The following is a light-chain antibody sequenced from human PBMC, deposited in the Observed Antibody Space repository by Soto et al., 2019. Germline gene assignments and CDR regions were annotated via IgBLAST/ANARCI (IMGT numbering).Light chain of an antibody. Sequence: QSALTQPASVSGSPGQSITFSCTGTSSDVGGYNYVSWYQQHPGKAPKLMIYEVINRPSGISNRFSGSKSGNTASLTISGLQDEDEADYYCSSYTSSSTVVFGGGTKVTVL. J-gene: IGLJ2*01. CDR2: EVI. CDR3: SSYTSSSTVV. V-gene: IGLV2-14*01. CDR1: SSDVGGYNY.